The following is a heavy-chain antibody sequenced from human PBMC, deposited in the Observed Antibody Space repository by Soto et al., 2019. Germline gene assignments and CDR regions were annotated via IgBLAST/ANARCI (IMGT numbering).Heavy chain of an antibody. J-gene: IGHJ6*02. V-gene: IGHV2-5*02. CDR2: IYWDDDK. CDR1: GFSLTTGGVG. D-gene: IGHD2-21*02. CDR3: ALSRCGGDGLGSYSSHYYYGMDV. Sequence: QITLKESGPTLVKPTQTLTLTCTFSGFSLTTGGVGVGWIRQPPGKALEWLALIYWDDDKRYSPSLKSRLTVTKDTSKNQVLLKMTNMDPVDTATYYCALSRCGGDGLGSYSSHYYYGMDVWGQGTTVTVSS.